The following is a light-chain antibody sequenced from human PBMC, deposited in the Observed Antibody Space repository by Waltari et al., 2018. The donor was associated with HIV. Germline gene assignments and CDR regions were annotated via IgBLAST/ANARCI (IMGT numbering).Light chain of an antibody. CDR3: STWDERLNGVV. Sequence: QSVLTQLPSASGAPGQRVTISCSGSTPNIGSSNVTWYQQFSRAAPKLLIYADAQRPSGVPDRFSGSKSGTSASLVISGLQSEDEADYYCSTWDERLNGVVFGGGTRLTVV. V-gene: IGLV1-44*01. CDR2: ADA. J-gene: IGLJ2*01. CDR1: TPNIGSSN.